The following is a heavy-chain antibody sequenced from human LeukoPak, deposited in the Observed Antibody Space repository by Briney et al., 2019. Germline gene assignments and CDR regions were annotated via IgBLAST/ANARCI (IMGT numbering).Heavy chain of an antibody. CDR3: ARGGLVHPSYYYGMDV. D-gene: IGHD2-8*02. J-gene: IGHJ6*02. CDR2: IYTSGST. CDR1: GGSISSYY. V-gene: IGHV4-4*07. Sequence: SETLSLTCTVSGGSISSYYWSWIRQPAGKGLEWIGRIYTSGSTNYNPSLKSRVTMSVDTSKNQFSLKLSSVTAADTAVYYCARGGLVHPSYYYGMDVWGQGTTVTVSS.